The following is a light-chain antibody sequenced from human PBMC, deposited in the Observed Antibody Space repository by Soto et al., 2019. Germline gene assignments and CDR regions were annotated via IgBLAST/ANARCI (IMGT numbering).Light chain of an antibody. CDR1: SSDVGGYNY. CDR2: DVN. V-gene: IGLV2-11*01. CDR3: GSYAGSNTWV. J-gene: IGLJ3*02. Sequence: QSALTQPRSVSGSPGQSVTISCTGTSSDVGGYNYVSWYQQHPGKAPKLMIYDVNKRPSGVPDRFSGSKSGNTASLTISGLQAEDEADYCCGSYAGSNTWVFGGGTKLTVL.